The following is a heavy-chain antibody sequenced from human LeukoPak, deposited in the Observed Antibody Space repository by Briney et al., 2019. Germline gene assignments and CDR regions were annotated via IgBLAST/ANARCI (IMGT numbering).Heavy chain of an antibody. D-gene: IGHD5-18*01. CDR2: IYYSGST. CDR3: ASTWIQLWFFDY. V-gene: IGHV4-39*01. CDR1: GGSISSSSYY. Sequence: PSETLSLICTVSGGSISSSSYYWGWIRQPPGKGLEWIGSIYYSGSTYYNPSLKSRVTISVDTSKNQFSLKLSSVTAADTAVYYCASTWIQLWFFDYWGQGTLVTVSS. J-gene: IGHJ4*02.